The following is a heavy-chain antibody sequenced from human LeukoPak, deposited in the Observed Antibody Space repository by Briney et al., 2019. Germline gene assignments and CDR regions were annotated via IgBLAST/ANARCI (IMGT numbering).Heavy chain of an antibody. D-gene: IGHD5-18*01. CDR2: IRYDGSKK. J-gene: IGHJ4*02. Sequence: GGSLRLSCAASGFSLSSYGMHWVRQAPGKGLEWVAFIRYDGSKKNYADSVKGRFTISRDNSKNTLYLQMNSLRAEDTALYYCAKVGIDTPDSDYWGQGTLVTVSS. CDR3: AKVGIDTPDSDY. CDR1: GFSLSSYG. V-gene: IGHV3-30*02.